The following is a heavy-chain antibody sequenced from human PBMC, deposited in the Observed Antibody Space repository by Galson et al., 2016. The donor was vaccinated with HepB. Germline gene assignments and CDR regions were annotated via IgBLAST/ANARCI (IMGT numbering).Heavy chain of an antibody. J-gene: IGHJ4*01. Sequence: SLRLSCAASGFTFSSHGMHWVRQAPGKGLEWVAVIWNDGSIKYYADSVKGRFTISRDNAENSVSLQMNSLRAEDTAVYHCARGGYCSGGSCLTKLDYWGQAPWSPSPQ. CDR2: IWNDGSIK. CDR3: ARGGYCSGGSCLTKLDY. CDR1: GFTFSSHG. V-gene: IGHV3-33*01. D-gene: IGHD2-15*01.